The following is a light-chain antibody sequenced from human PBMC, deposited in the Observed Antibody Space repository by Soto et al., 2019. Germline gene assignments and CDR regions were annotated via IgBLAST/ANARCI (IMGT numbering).Light chain of an antibody. V-gene: IGKV3-20*01. Sequence: ELFLTQSPDTLSLSPGERATLTCRASQSVTNYIAWYQQRPGQAPRLLIYDASNRATGVPARFSGSGSGTDFTLTISRLEPEDFAVYYCQQYGSSGTFGQGTKVEIK. CDR3: QQYGSSGT. J-gene: IGKJ1*01. CDR2: DAS. CDR1: QSVTNY.